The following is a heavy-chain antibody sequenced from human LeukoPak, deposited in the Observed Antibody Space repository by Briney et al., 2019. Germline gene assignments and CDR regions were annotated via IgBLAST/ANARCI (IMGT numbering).Heavy chain of an antibody. CDR1: GGSISSSSYY. D-gene: IGHD2-2*01. CDR2: IYYSGIT. Sequence: SETLSLTCTVSGGSISSSSYYWGWIRQPPGKGLEWLGSIYYSGITNYNPSLKSRVTISVDTSKNQFSLKLSSVTAADTAVYYCSTGVPAATGMTDYWGQGTLVTVSS. CDR3: STGVPAATGMTDY. V-gene: IGHV4-39*07. J-gene: IGHJ4*02.